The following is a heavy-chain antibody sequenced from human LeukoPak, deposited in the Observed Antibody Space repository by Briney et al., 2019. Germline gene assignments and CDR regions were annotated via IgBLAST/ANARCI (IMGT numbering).Heavy chain of an antibody. D-gene: IGHD3-22*01. J-gene: IGHJ6*02. CDR1: GFTFSSYW. Sequence: GGSLRLSCAASGFTFSSYWMNWARKAPGKGLEWVSYISSSGSTIYYADSVKGRFTISRDNAKNSLYLQMNSLRAEDTAVYYCARDRYDSAPVSSGGMDVWGQGPRSPSP. CDR2: ISSSGSTI. CDR3: ARDRYDSAPVSSGGMDV. V-gene: IGHV3-48*04.